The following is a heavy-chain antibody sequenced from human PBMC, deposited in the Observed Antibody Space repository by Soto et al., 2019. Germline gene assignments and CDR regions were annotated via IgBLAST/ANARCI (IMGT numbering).Heavy chain of an antibody. Sequence: GESLKISCNGSGYIFTSYWIGWVRQMPGKGLEWMGIIYPGDSDTRYSPSFQGQVTISADKSISTAYLQWSSLKASDTAMYYCARQYCSSTSCPAYGMDVWGQGTTVTVSS. D-gene: IGHD2-2*01. CDR3: ARQYCSSTSCPAYGMDV. CDR1: GYIFTSYW. CDR2: IYPGDSDT. V-gene: IGHV5-51*01. J-gene: IGHJ6*02.